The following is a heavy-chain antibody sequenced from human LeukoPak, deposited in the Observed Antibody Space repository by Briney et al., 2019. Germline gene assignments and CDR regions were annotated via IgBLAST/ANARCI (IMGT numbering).Heavy chain of an antibody. Sequence: GSLRLSCAASGFTVSSNYMSWVRQAPGKGLEWVSVIYSGGSTYYADSVKGRFTISRDNSKNTPYLQMNSLRAEDTAVYYCARDEVGATFDYWGQGTLVTVSS. V-gene: IGHV3-66*02. J-gene: IGHJ4*02. D-gene: IGHD1-26*01. CDR3: ARDEVGATFDY. CDR1: GFTVSSNY. CDR2: IYSGGST.